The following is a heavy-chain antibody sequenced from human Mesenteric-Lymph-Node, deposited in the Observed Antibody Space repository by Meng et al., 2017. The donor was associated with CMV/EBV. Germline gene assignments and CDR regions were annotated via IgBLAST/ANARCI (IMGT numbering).Heavy chain of an antibody. CDR2: IYHSGST. J-gene: IGHJ5*02. D-gene: IGHD3-22*01. CDR3: ARDLDFSGYYYHP. CDR1: GASISTSSSY. V-gene: IGHV4-39*07. Sequence: SETLSLTCTVSGASISTSSSYWGWIRRPPGKGLEWIGNIYHSGSTYYNPSLKSRVTISVDTSKNQFSLNLSSVAAADTAVYYCARDLDFSGYYYHPWGQGTLVTVSS.